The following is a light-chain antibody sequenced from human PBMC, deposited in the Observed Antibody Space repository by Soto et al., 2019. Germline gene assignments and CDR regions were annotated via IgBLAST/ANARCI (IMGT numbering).Light chain of an antibody. V-gene: IGKV1-39*01. CDR2: GAS. CDR3: QQRYRTPRA. CDR1: QYVDTY. Sequence: DIQMTQSPSALSESVGDRVTITCRASQYVDTYLNWYQQKPGKAPKLLIYGASRLQSGVPSRFRGVGSGTDFTPSISRLQPEDTATYYGQQRYRTPRAVGQGTKVEVK. J-gene: IGKJ1*01.